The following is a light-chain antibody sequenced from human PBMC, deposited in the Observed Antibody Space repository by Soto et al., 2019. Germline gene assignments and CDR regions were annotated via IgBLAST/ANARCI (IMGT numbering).Light chain of an antibody. CDR2: DVS. CDR3: SSYTSSSLHV. J-gene: IGLJ1*01. CDR1: SSDVGGYNY. V-gene: IGLV2-14*03. Sequence: QSVLTQPASVSGSPGQSITISCTGTSSDVGGYNYVSWYQQHPGKAPKLMIYDVSNRPSGVSYRFSGSKSGNTASLTISGLQAEDEADYYCSSYTSSSLHVFGTGTKVIVL.